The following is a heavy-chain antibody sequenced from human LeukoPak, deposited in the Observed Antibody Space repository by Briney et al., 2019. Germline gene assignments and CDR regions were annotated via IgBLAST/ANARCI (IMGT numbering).Heavy chain of an antibody. CDR3: ARRPVTTTKYYYYCYMDV. CDR1: GGSISSSSYY. Sequence: SETLSLTCTVSGGSISSSSYYWGRIRQPPGKGLAWIGCIYYSGSTYYNPSIKSRVTIAVDTSKNHFSLKLSSVTAADTAVHDCARRPVTTTKYYYYCYMDVWGKGTTVTVSS. J-gene: IGHJ6*03. D-gene: IGHD4-11*01. CDR2: IYYSGST. V-gene: IGHV4-39*02.